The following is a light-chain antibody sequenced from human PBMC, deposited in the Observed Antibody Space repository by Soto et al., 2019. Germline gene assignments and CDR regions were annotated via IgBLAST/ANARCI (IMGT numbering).Light chain of an antibody. CDR3: QRYGSSPMYT. CDR2: GAS. CDR1: QSVRSNS. Sequence: EIVLTQSPGTLSLSPGERATLSCRASQSVRSNSLAWYQQKPGQAPRLLIYGASSRATGIPDRFSGSGSGSGTDFTLTINRLEPEDFAVYYCQRYGSSPMYTFGQGTKLEIK. V-gene: IGKV3-20*01. J-gene: IGKJ2*01.